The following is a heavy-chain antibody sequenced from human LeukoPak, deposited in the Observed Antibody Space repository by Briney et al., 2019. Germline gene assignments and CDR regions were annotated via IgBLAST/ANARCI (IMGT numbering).Heavy chain of an antibody. CDR1: GFTFGSYW. D-gene: IGHD3-10*01. Sequence: GGSLRLSCAASGFTFGSYWMHWVRQAPGKGLVWVSRINSDGSSTSYADSVKGRFTISRDNAKNTLYLQMNSLRAEDTAVYYCARVSYYYGSGSYRPTAVYYFDYWGQGTLVTVSS. CDR2: INSDGSST. V-gene: IGHV3-74*01. CDR3: ARVSYYYGSGSYRPTAVYYFDY. J-gene: IGHJ4*02.